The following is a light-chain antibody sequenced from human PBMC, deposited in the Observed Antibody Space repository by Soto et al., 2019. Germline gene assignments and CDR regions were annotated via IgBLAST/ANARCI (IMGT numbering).Light chain of an antibody. CDR1: QSVSNNY. J-gene: IGKJ1*01. Sequence: EIVLTQSPGTLSLSPGERATLSCRASQSVSNNYLAWYQQKPGQAPRLLIYGVSNRATGSPNRISGSWSRTDFTLTISRLEPEYLAVYYCQQYGSSGTFGQGTKVDIK. CDR3: QQYGSSGT. V-gene: IGKV3-20*01. CDR2: GVS.